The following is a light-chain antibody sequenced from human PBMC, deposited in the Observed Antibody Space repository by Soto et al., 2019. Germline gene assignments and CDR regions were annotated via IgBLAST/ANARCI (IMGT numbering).Light chain of an antibody. CDR1: QSISKY. CDR3: QQGYSPLLT. J-gene: IGKJ4*01. Sequence: DIQMTQSPSSLSASEGNRVTLTCRASQSISKYLNWYQVKSGKGPKLLIYGTSTLQSGVPSRFSGSGSGTHFTLTISNLQPEDFAVYYCQQGYSPLLTFGGGTRVEIK. V-gene: IGKV1-39*01. CDR2: GTS.